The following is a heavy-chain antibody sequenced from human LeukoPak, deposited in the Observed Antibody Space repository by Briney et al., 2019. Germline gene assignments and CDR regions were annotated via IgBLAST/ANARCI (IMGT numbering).Heavy chain of an antibody. CDR3: AKGGLRFLEWFTNWFDP. J-gene: IGHJ5*02. D-gene: IGHD3-3*01. Sequence: GGSLRLSCAASGFTFSIYAMSWVRQAPGKGLEWVSAISGSGGSTYYADSVKGRFTISRDNSKNTLYLQMNSLRAEDTAVYYCAKGGLRFLEWFTNWFDPWGQGTLVTVSS. CDR2: ISGSGGST. CDR1: GFTFSIYA. V-gene: IGHV3-23*01.